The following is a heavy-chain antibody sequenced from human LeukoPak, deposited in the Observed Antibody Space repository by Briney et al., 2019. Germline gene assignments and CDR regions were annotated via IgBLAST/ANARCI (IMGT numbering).Heavy chain of an antibody. Sequence: PGGSLRLSCAASGFTFSSYSMNWVRQAPGKGLEWVSSISSSSSYIYYADSVKGRFTISRDNAKNSLYLQMNSLGAEDTAVYYCASYGSGKPGAFDIWGQGTMVTVSS. CDR1: GFTFSSYS. CDR2: ISSSSSYI. D-gene: IGHD3-10*01. J-gene: IGHJ3*02. V-gene: IGHV3-21*01. CDR3: ASYGSGKPGAFDI.